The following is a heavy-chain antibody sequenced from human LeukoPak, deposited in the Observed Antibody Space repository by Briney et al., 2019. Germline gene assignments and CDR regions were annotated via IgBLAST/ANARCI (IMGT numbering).Heavy chain of an antibody. CDR1: GFTFSSYA. CDR3: AKHGYCSSTSCYALSR. Sequence: PGGSLRLSCAASGFTFSSYAMSWVRQAPGKGLEWVSAISGSGGSTYYADSVKGRFTISRDNSKNTLYQQMNSLRAEDTAVYYCAKHGYCSSTSCYALSRWGQGTLVTVSS. V-gene: IGHV3-23*01. J-gene: IGHJ4*02. CDR2: ISGSGGST. D-gene: IGHD2-2*03.